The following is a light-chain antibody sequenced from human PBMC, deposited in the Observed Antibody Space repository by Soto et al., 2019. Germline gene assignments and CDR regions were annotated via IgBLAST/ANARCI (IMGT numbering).Light chain of an antibody. CDR2: GAS. V-gene: IGKV3-20*01. Sequence: EIVLTQSPGSLSLSPGQRATLSCRASQSVDTTFFAWYQKKPGQAPRLLIYGASKRATGIPDRFSGSGSGTDFTLILSRLEPEDFAVDYCQQYMSSVTFGQGTKVEIK. J-gene: IGKJ1*01. CDR1: QSVDTTF. CDR3: QQYMSSVT.